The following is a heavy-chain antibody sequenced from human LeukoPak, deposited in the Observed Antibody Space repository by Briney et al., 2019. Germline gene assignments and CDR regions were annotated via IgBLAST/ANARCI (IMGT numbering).Heavy chain of an antibody. D-gene: IGHD2-2*01. V-gene: IGHV1-2*02. CDR1: GYTFTGYY. Sequence: GASVKVSCKASGYTFTGYYMHWVRQAPGQGLEWMGWINPNSGGTNYAQKFQGRVTMTRDTSIGTAYMELRSLRSDDTAVYYCARDWAELYCSSTSCYLPPRRGNYYMDVWGKGTTVTISS. CDR3: ARDWAELYCSSTSCYLPPRRGNYYMDV. CDR2: INPNSGGT. J-gene: IGHJ6*03.